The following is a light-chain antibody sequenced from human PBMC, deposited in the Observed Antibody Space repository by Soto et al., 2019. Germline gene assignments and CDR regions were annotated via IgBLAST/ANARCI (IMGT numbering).Light chain of an antibody. Sequence: QAVVTQPPSVSGAPGQRVTISCTGSSANIGAGYDVHWYQQLPGTAPKLLIYGNNNRPSGVPDRFSGSKSGTSASLAITGLQAEDEADYYCQSHDSSSVIFGGGTKLTVL. CDR2: GNN. V-gene: IGLV1-40*01. CDR3: QSHDSSSVI. J-gene: IGLJ2*01. CDR1: SANIGAGYD.